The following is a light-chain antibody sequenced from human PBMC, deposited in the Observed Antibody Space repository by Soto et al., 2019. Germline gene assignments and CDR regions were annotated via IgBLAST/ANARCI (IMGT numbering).Light chain of an antibody. CDR1: QSISNH. V-gene: IGKV1-39*01. Sequence: DIQMTQSPSSLSASVEDRVIITCRASQSISNHLNWYQQKPGKAPKLLIFAASSLQSGVPSRFSGSRSGPDFTLTISSLQPEDFATYYFYQSYSSPPTFGQGPKVDIK. CDR3: YQSYSSPPT. CDR2: AAS. J-gene: IGKJ1*01.